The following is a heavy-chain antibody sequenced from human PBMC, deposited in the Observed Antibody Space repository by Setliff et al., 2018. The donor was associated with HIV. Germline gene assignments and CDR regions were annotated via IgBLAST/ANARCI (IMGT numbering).Heavy chain of an antibody. D-gene: IGHD3-10*02. V-gene: IGHV4-59*11. Sequence: PSETLSLTCTVSGAPMIDHQWNWLRRSPGKGLEWIGYVYYTGGTTYNPSLEGRVIISLDTSNNQFFLRMNSLTAADTAVYYCARDVRGFCALDSWGPGTVVTVS. J-gene: IGHJ4*02. CDR2: VYYTGGT. CDR1: GAPMIDHQ. CDR3: ARDVRGFCALDS.